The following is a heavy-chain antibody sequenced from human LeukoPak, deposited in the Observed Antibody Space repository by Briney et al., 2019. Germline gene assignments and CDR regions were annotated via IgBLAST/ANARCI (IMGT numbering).Heavy chain of an antibody. Sequence: GGSLRLSCAASGITFSSYGMSWVRQAPGKGLEWVSSISSTGGTTYYADSVKGRFTISRDNSKNTLYLQMNSLRAEDTAIYYCAGGYSYGYAYPYFDYWGQGTLVTVSS. D-gene: IGHD5-18*01. J-gene: IGHJ4*02. CDR1: GITFSSYG. CDR3: AGGYSYGYAYPYFDY. CDR2: ISSTGGTT. V-gene: IGHV3-23*01.